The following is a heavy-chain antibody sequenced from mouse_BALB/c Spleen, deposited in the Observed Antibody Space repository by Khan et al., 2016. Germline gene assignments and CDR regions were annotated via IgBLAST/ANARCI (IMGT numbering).Heavy chain of an antibody. CDR3: ARTLLRLYYFDY. D-gene: IGHD1-2*01. V-gene: IGHV3-2*02. Sequence: EVQLQESGPGLVKPSQSLSLTCTVTGYSITSDYAWNWIRQFPGNKLEWMGYISYSGSTSYNPSLKRRISITRDTSKNQFFLQLNSVTTEDTATYYCARTLLRLYYFDYWGQGTTLTVSS. J-gene: IGHJ2*01. CDR1: GYSITSDYA. CDR2: ISYSGST.